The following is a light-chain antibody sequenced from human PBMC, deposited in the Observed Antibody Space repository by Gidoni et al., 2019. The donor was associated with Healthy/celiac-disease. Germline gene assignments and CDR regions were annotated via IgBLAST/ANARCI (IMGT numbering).Light chain of an antibody. CDR2: GAS. CDR1: QSVSSSY. CDR3: QQYGSSPPWT. J-gene: IGKJ1*01. V-gene: IGKV3-20*01. Sequence: EIVLTQSPGTLSLSPGESATLSCRASQSVSSSYLAWYQQKPGQAPRLLIYGASSRATGIPDRFSGSGSGTDFTLTISRLEPEDFAVYYCQQYGSSPPWTFGQXTKVEIK.